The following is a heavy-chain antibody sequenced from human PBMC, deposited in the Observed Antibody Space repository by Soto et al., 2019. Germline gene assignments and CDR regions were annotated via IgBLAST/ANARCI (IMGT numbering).Heavy chain of an antibody. CDR1: GFTFSSYW. J-gene: IGHJ4*02. CDR3: TSDIGGRWAY. D-gene: IGHD3-16*01. Sequence: PGGSLRLSCAASGFTFSSYWMHWVRQVPGKGLLWVSRIDEYGNTIDYADSVRGRFTISRDNARNTLYLEMNSLSAEDTALYYCTSDIGGRWAYWVPGTLVTVSS. CDR2: IDEYGNTI. V-gene: IGHV3-74*01.